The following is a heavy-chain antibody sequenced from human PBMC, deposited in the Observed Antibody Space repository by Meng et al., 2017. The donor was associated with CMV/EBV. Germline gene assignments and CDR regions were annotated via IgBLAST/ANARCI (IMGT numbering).Heavy chain of an antibody. Sequence: SVKVSCKASGGTFSSYAISWVRQAPGQGLEWMGGIIPILGIANYAQKFQGRVTITADKSTSTAYMELSSLRSEDTAVYYCAMSIPIFGVVTHCYYCSGMDVWGQGTTVTVSS. CDR2: IIPILGIA. J-gene: IGHJ6*02. V-gene: IGHV1-69*10. D-gene: IGHD3-3*01. CDR1: GGTFSSYA. CDR3: AMSIPIFGVVTHCYYCSGMDV.